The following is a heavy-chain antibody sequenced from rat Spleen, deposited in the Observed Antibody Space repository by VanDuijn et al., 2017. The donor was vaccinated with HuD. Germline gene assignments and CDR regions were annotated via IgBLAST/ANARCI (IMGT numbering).Heavy chain of an antibody. CDR3: ARRYYDGSYWYFDF. CDR2: ISYDGNGT. CDR1: GFTFSDYY. Sequence: EVQLVESDGGLVQPGRSLKLSCAASGFTFSDYYMAWVRQAPTKGLEWVATISYDGNGTYYRDSVKGRFTISRDNAKSSLYLQMDSLRSEDTATYYCARRYYDGSYWYFDFWGPGTMVTVSS. J-gene: IGHJ1*01. V-gene: IGHV5-29*01. D-gene: IGHD1-12*02.